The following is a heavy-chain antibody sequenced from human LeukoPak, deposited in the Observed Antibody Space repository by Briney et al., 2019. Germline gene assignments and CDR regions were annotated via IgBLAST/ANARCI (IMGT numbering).Heavy chain of an antibody. J-gene: IGHJ4*02. CDR3: ARRGSTDY. D-gene: IGHD2/OR15-2a*01. Sequence: GGSLRLSCAASGFSFSGYWMTWVRQAPGRGLEWVANIKEDGSEKYYADFVKGRFTISRDNAKNSLDLQMNSLRAEDTAVYYCARRGSTDYWGQGTLVTVSS. CDR2: IKEDGSEK. CDR1: GFSFSGYW. V-gene: IGHV3-7*03.